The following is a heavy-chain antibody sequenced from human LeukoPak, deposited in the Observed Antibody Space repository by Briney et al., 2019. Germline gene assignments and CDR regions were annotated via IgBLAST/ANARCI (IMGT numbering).Heavy chain of an antibody. V-gene: IGHV3-23*01. D-gene: IGHD4-17*01. J-gene: IGHJ4*02. Sequence: GGSLRLSCAASGFTFSSYAMSWVRQAPGKGLEWVSAISGSGGSTYYADSVKGRFTISRVNSKNTLYLQMNSLRAEDTAVYYCAKGSATTVTTTRQDDYWGQGTLVTVSS. CDR2: ISGSGGST. CDR3: AKGSATTVTTTRQDDY. CDR1: GFTFSSYA.